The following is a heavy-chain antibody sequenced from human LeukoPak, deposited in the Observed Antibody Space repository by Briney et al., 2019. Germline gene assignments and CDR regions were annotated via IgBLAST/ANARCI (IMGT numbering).Heavy chain of an antibody. CDR1: GFTFRSDA. Sequence: GGSLRLSCAASGFTFRSDAMSWVRQAPGKGLEWVSGISGSGGTTYYADSVKGRFTISRDNSKNTLYLQMNSLRAGDTAVYYCAKNYYDSSGYLDYWGQGTLVTVSS. D-gene: IGHD3-22*01. CDR3: AKNYYDSSGYLDY. V-gene: IGHV3-23*01. CDR2: ISGSGGTT. J-gene: IGHJ4*02.